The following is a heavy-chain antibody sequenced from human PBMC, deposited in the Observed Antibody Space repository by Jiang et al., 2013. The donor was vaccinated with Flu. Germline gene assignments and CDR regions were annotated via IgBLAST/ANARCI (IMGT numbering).Heavy chain of an antibody. CDR3: ARRYCSSTSCLNYFDY. J-gene: IGHJ4*02. Sequence: SGAEVKKPGASVKVSCKASGYTFTGYYMHWVRQAPGQGLEWMGRINPNSGDTNYAQKFQGRVTMTRDTSISTACMELSRLRSDDTAVYYCARRYCSSTSCLNYFDYWAREPWSPSPQ. CDR2: INPNSGDT. V-gene: IGHV1-2*06. D-gene: IGHD2-2*01. CDR1: GYTFTGYY.